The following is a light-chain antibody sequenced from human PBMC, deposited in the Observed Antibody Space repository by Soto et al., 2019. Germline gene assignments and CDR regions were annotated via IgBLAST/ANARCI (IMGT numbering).Light chain of an antibody. CDR2: GAS. V-gene: IGKV3-15*01. CDR3: QPHNNWPVVT. J-gene: IGKJ4*01. CDR1: RSLSRN. Sequence: EMVLTQSPATLSGSPGERVTLSCRASRSLSRNLAWYQQKAGQAPRLLIYGASTRATGIPDRFSGRGSGTEFTLTINGLQSEDFATYYCQPHNNWPVVTFGGGTRVEIK.